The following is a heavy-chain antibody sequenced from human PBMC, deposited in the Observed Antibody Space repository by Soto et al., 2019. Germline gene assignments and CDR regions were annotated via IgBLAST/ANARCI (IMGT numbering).Heavy chain of an antibody. CDR1: GGTFSSYA. V-gene: IGHV1-69*10. D-gene: IGHD3-22*01. J-gene: IGHJ3*02. CDR2: IIPILGIA. CDR3: ARDLYYDSSGYAFDI. Sequence: SVKVSCKASGGTFSSYAISWVRKAPGQGLEWMGVIIPILGIANYAQKFQGRVTITAVKSTSTAYMELSSLRSEDTAVYYFARDLYYDSSGYAFDIWGQGTMVTVSS.